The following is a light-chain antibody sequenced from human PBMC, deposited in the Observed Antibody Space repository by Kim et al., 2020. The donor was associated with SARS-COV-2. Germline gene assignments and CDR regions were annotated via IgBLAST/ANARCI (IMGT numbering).Light chain of an antibody. Sequence: EIVMTQSPATLSVSPVERDTLSCRASQSVSSNLAWYQQKFGQAPRLLIYVASTRATGIPARFSGSGSGTEFTLTISSLQSEDFAVYYCQQYNNWPYTFGQGTKLEI. CDR3: QQYNNWPYT. V-gene: IGKV3-15*01. J-gene: IGKJ2*01. CDR2: VAS. CDR1: QSVSSN.